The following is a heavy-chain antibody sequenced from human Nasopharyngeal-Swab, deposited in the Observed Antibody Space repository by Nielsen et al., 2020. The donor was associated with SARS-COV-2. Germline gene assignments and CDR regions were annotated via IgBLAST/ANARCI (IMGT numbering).Heavy chain of an antibody. Sequence: GESLKISCVDSGFRDYSMNWVRQAPGKGLEWVSSISSSSSDIYYADSVKGRFTISRDNAKNSLYLQMNNLRAEDTAVYYCARPEAPSIVGATTSRVFQHWGQGTLVTVSS. D-gene: IGHD1-26*01. CDR3: ARPEAPSIVGATTSRVFQH. CDR1: GFRDYS. J-gene: IGHJ1*01. CDR2: ISSSSSDI. V-gene: IGHV3-21*04.